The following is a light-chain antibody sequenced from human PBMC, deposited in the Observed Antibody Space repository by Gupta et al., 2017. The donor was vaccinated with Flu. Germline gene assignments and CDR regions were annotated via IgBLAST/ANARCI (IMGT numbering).Light chain of an antibody. J-gene: IGKJ4*01. CDR2: LGS. CDR3: KQFLQAAF. V-gene: IGKV2-28*01. Sequence: DIVMTQSPLSLPVTPGEPASISCRSSQSLLHSNGYDYLDWYLQKPGQSPQLLIDLGSTRASGVPARFSGSGSAKDFTLKISRVEAEDVGFYYCKQFLQAAFFGRGTKVEIK. CDR1: QSLLHSNGYDY.